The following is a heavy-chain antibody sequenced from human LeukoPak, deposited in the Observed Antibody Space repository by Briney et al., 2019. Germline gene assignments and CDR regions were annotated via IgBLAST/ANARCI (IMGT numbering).Heavy chain of an antibody. D-gene: IGHD2-15*01. CDR2: FTAGGSGT. CDR1: GFSVSNYA. V-gene: IGHV3-23*01. J-gene: IGHJ4*02. Sequence: GGSLRLSCAASGFSVSNYALSWVRQAPGKGLERVSSFTAGGSGTYNTDSVEGRFTISRDISKNTLYMQMNSLRAEDTAVYYCARGGGLQRRYFEYWGQGTLLTVSS. CDR3: ARGGGLQRRYFEY.